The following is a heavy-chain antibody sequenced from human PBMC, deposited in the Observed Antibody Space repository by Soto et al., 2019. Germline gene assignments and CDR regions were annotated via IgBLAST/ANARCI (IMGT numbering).Heavy chain of an antibody. CDR3: TGFVDNIRGWYDY. CDR2: IRSKPYGEAT. D-gene: IGHD6-19*01. V-gene: IGHV3-49*03. Sequence: PGGSLRLSCTASGFTFRDYAMIWFRQAPGKGLEWVSFIRSKPYGEATEFAASVKGRFTISRDDSKSIAYLQMNSLKTEDTAVYYCTGFVDNIRGWYDYWGQGTLVTVSS. J-gene: IGHJ4*02. CDR1: GFTFRDYA.